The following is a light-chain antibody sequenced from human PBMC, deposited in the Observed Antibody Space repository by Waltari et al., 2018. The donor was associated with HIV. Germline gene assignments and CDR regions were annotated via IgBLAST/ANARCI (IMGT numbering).Light chain of an antibody. Sequence: QSALTQPASVSGFLGQSINISCTGISTDSRFYQYVSWYQQYPGKIPRLIIFDINNRPAGVSDHFAGSRSCNSASLTCSGLQSGDEAHYYCASNRLDYTLIFGGGTKLTVL. CDR3: ASNRLDYTLI. CDR1: STDSRFYQY. V-gene: IGLV2-14*03. J-gene: IGLJ2*01. CDR2: DIN.